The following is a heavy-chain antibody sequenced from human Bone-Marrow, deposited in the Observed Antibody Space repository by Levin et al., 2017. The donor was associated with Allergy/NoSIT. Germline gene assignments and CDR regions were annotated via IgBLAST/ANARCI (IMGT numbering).Heavy chain of an antibody. Sequence: SQTLSLTCSVSGYSIRSAYYWGWIRQTPGKGLEWIGSVFHTGTTSYNPSLQSRVTISIYTAKNHFSLQLRSVTAADTAIYYCVRDGGYQLLPLLSYFDSWGQGVLVTVSS. CDR2: VFHTGTT. J-gene: IGHJ4*02. CDR1: GYSIRSAYY. CDR3: VRDGGYQLLPLLSYFDS. D-gene: IGHD1-26*01. V-gene: IGHV4-38-2*02.